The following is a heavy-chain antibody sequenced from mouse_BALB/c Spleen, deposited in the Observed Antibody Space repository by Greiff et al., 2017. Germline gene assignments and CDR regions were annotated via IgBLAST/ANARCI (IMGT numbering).Heavy chain of an antibody. CDR1: GFTFSSYT. V-gene: IGHV5-12-2*01. Sequence: EVQLVESGGGLVQPGGSLKLSCAASGFTFSSYTMSWVRQTPEKRLEWVAYISNGGGSTYYPDTVKGRFTISRDNAKNTLYLQMSSLKSEDTAMYYCARHDNSWFAYWGQGTLVTVSA. CDR2: ISNGGGST. D-gene: IGHD1-3*01. CDR3: ARHDNSWFAY. J-gene: IGHJ3*01.